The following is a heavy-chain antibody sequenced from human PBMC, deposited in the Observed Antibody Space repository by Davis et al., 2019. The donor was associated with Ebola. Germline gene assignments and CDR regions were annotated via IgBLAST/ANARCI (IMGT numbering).Heavy chain of an antibody. V-gene: IGHV3-23*01. CDR2: ISGTAVTT. J-gene: IGHJ6*02. D-gene: IGHD5-12*01. CDR1: GFTFTSYA. CDR3: AKGLLGSGYDSH. Sequence: GESLKISCAASGFTFTSYAMNWVRQAPGKGLECVSFISGTAVTTYYADSVKGRFTISRDNSKNTLYLQMNSLRAEDTAVYYCAKGLLGSGYDSHWGQGTTVTVSS.